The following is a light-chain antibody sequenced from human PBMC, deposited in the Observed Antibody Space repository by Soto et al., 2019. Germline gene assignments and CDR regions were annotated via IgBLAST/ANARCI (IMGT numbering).Light chain of an antibody. CDR2: KAS. Sequence: DLQMTQSPSTLSASVGDRVTITCRASQSISTWLAWYQQKPGKAPKLLIYKASSLEGGVPSRFSGSGSGTEFNSTISSLQPDDFATYYCQQYNTYPLTFGGGTTVDIK. CDR3: QQYNTYPLT. CDR1: QSISTW. V-gene: IGKV1-5*03. J-gene: IGKJ4*01.